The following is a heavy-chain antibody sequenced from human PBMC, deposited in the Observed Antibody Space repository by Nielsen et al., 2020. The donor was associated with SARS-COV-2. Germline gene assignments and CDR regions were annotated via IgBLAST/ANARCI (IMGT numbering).Heavy chain of an antibody. CDR1: GGSISSTNW. J-gene: IGHJ5*02. CDR3: AKELSDCNESPCHRLGFDP. Sequence: SETLSLTCDVSGGSISSTNWWTWVRQPPGKGLEWIGEIYHSGITNYNPSLKSRLNMSVDKKNNRFSLKLNSVTAADTAIYFCAKELSDCNESPCHRLGFDPWGQGKLVTVSS. D-gene: IGHD2/OR15-2a*01. CDR2: IYHSGIT. V-gene: IGHV4/OR15-8*01.